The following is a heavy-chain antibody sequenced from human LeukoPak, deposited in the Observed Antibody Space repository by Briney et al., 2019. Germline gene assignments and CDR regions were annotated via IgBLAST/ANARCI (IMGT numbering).Heavy chain of an antibody. CDR1: GFTFSSYW. CDR2: IQPDGSEQ. CDR3: ASQSFARFDP. D-gene: IGHD3-16*01. V-gene: IGHV3-7*01. J-gene: IGHJ5*02. Sequence: SGGSLRLSCAASGFTFSSYWMSWVRQAPGKGLEWVANIQPDGSEQYPVDSVKGRFTISRDNARNSLFLQMNSLRVEDTAVYYCASQSFARFDPWGQGTLVTVSS.